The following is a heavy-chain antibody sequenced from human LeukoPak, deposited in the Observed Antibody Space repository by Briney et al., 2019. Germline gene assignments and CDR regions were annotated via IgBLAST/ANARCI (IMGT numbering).Heavy chain of an antibody. J-gene: IGHJ6*03. CDR1: GFTFSNYG. CDR2: ISGSGGRT. Sequence: GGTLRLSCAASGFTFSNYGMSWVRQAPGNGLEWVSDISGSGGRTYHADSVKGRVTISRDNSKNTLYLKMNSLRAEHTAVYYCAKDDGGSYYIYYYYMDVWGKGTTVTISS. CDR3: AKDDGGSYYIYYYYMDV. D-gene: IGHD1-26*01. V-gene: IGHV3-23*01.